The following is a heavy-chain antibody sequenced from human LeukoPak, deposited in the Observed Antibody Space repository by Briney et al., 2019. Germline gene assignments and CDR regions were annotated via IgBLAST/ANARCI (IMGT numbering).Heavy chain of an antibody. CDR3: ARLAFTYYYDSSGCYAFDI. D-gene: IGHD3-22*01. Sequence: WVRQPPGKGLEWIGSIYYSGSTYYNPSLKSRVTISVDTSKNQFSLKLSSVTAADTAVYYCARLAFTYYYDSSGCYAFDIWGQGTMVTVSS. V-gene: IGHV4-39*01. J-gene: IGHJ3*02. CDR2: IYYSGST.